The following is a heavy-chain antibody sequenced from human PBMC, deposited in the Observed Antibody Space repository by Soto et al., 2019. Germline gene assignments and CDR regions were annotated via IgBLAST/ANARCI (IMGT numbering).Heavy chain of an antibody. D-gene: IGHD3-3*01. CDR3: ARDGNWNYEH. CDR1: GYNFAGSG. J-gene: IGHJ4*02. Sequence: QVQLVQSVAEVRKPGASVKVSCKAFGYNFAGSGITWLRQAPGQELQWMGWISPNNGKTHYSQNLQGRVVMTADTSTSTAYMELKGLRFDDTGVYYCARDGNWNYEHWGQGSLVIVSS. CDR2: ISPNNGKT. V-gene: IGHV1-18*04.